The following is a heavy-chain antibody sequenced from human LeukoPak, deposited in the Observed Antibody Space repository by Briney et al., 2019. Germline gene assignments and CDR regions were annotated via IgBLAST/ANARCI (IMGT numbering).Heavy chain of an antibody. D-gene: IGHD2-2*01. J-gene: IGHJ4*02. CDR3: AHGAMYQLDS. CDR2: IIGGAGST. V-gene: IGHV3-23*01. Sequence: VGSLRLPCAASGFTFINYAMSWVRQAPGKGLEWVSGIIGGAGSTYYADSVKGRFTISGDNSKNTLFLQMNSLRAEDTAVSYCAHGAMYQLDSWGQGTLVIVSS. CDR1: GFTFINYA.